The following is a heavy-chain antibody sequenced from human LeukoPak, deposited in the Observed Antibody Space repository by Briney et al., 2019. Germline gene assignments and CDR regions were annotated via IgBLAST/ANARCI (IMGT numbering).Heavy chain of an antibody. V-gene: IGHV3-30*04. CDR3: AREWAFLDAFDI. CDR2: ISYDGSNK. Sequence: PGGSLRLSCAASGFTFSSYAMHWVRQAPGKGLEWVAVISYDGSNKYYADSVKGRFTISRDNSKNTLYLQMNSLRAEDTAVYYCAREWAFLDAFDIWGQGTMVTVSS. J-gene: IGHJ3*02. CDR1: GFTFSSYA. D-gene: IGHD2/OR15-2a*01.